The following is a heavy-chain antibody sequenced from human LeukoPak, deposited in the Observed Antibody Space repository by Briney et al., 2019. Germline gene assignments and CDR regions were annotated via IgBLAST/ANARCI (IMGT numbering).Heavy chain of an antibody. D-gene: IGHD3-10*01. CDR2: IYYSGST. CDR1: GGSISSGGYY. V-gene: IGHV4-31*03. CDR3: ARVNTMVRGAMPDY. Sequence: PSETLSLTCTVSGGSISSGGYYWRWIRQHPGKGLEWIGYIYYSGSTYYNPSLKSRVTISVDTSKNQFSLKLSSVTAADTAVYYCARVNTMVRGAMPDYWGQGTLVTVSS. J-gene: IGHJ4*02.